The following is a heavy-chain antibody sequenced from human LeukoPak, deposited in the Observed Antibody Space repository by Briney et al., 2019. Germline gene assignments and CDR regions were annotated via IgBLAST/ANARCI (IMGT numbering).Heavy chain of an antibody. Sequence: QPGGSLRLSCAASGFTFSSYAMSWVRQAPGKGLEWVSYISSSGSTIYYADSVKGRFTISRDNAKNSLYLQMNSLRAEDTAVYYCARDCGYYYMDVWGKGTTVTVSS. CDR2: ISSSGSTI. CDR1: GFTFSSYA. CDR3: ARDCGYYYMDV. D-gene: IGHD2-21*01. V-gene: IGHV3-48*03. J-gene: IGHJ6*03.